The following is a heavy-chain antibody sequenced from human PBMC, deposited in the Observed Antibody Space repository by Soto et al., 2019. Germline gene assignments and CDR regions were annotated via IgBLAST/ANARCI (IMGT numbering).Heavy chain of an antibody. CDR1: GFSLSNARMG. D-gene: IGHD3-3*01. CDR3: ARIPYYDLWSGYCDPLDY. CDR2: IFSNDEK. J-gene: IGHJ4*02. V-gene: IGHV2-26*01. Sequence: SGPTLVNPTETLTLTCTVSGFSLSNARMGVSWIRQPPGKALEWLAHIFSNDEKSYSTSLKSRLTISKDTSKSQVVLTMTNMDPVDTATYYCARIPYYDLWSGYCDPLDYWGQGTLVTVYS.